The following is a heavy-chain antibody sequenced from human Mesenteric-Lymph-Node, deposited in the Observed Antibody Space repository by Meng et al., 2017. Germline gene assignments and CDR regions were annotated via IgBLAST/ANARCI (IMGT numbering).Heavy chain of an antibody. V-gene: IGHV3-23*04. D-gene: IGHD6-19*01. CDR2: IGVGGTT. J-gene: IGHJ1*01. CDR3: ASMISSGFAGK. CDR1: GFNVSNYA. Sequence: EVRLVCSGGCVVPHGDSLRLSCAAAGFNVSNYAMSWHRQAQGKGLEWVSAIGVGGTTYYADSVKGRFTISRDNSKNTLFLQMNSLRAEDTAVYFCASMISSGFAGKWGQGTLVTVSS.